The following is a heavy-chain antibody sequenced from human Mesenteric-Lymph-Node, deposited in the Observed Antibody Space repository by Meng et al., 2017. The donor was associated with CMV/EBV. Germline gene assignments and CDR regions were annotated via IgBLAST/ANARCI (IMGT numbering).Heavy chain of an antibody. D-gene: IGHD3-9*01. J-gene: IGHJ4*02. V-gene: IGHV4-34*01. Sequence: QVRLHQGGTGLLKPSETLSVTCAGYGGSFSGYYWNWIRQSPEKGLEWIGEINHSGSTTYNPSFTSRIIISVDTSTNQISLNMSSVTAADTAVYYCARGSSYDILTGYFDYWGQGALVTVSS. CDR2: INHSGST. CDR3: ARGSSYDILTGYFDY. CDR1: GGSFSGYY.